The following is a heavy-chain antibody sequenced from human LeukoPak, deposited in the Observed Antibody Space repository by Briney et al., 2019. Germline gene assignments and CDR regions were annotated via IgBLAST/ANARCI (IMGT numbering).Heavy chain of an antibody. D-gene: IGHD5-12*01. V-gene: IGHV4-59*12. CDR1: GGSISSYY. CDR2: TFHTGRT. J-gene: IGHJ1*01. Sequence: PSETLSLTCSVSGGSISSYYWSWIRQPPGKGLEWIGYTFHTGRTNYNPSLKSRVTISLDTSKNQFSLKVSSVTAADTAVYYCASSSGYDSAVYFPHWGQGTLLTVSS. CDR3: ASSSGYDSAVYFPH.